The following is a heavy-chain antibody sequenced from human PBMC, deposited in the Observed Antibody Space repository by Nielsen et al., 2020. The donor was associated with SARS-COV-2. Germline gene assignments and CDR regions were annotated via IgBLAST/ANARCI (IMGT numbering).Heavy chain of an antibody. CDR1: GFTFSSYW. D-gene: IGHD4-23*01. CDR3: ARWATVVTLGYFDL. CDR2: IGTAGDT. V-gene: IGHV3-13*01. Sequence: GESLKISCAASGFTFSSYWMHWVRQATGKGLEWVSAIGTAGDTYYPGSVKGRFTISRENAKNSLYLQMNSLRAGDTAVYYCARWATVVTLGYFDLWGRGTLVTVSS. J-gene: IGHJ2*01.